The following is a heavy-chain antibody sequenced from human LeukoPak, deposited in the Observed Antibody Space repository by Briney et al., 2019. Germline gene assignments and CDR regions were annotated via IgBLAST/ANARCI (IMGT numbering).Heavy chain of an antibody. J-gene: IGHJ2*01. CDR3: ARPHALIYFDL. D-gene: IGHD2/OR15-2a*01. CDR2: IYPSDSDT. V-gene: IGHV5-51*01. Sequence: GESLKISCEASGYSFTSYWIAWVRQMPGKGLELMGSIYPSDSDTTYNPSFEGRVTFSVDKSTNTAYLQWSSLEASDTAMYYCARPHALIYFDLWGPGTLVTVSS. CDR1: GYSFTSYW.